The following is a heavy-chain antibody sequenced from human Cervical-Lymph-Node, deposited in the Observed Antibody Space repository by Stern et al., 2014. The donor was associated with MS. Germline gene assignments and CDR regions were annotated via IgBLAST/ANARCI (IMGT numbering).Heavy chain of an antibody. V-gene: IGHV3-49*03. Sequence: EVQLVESGGGLVQPGRSLRLSCTASGFTFGDYALNWFRQAPGTGLEWVGFMRSKAYGGTTEYAASVKGRFTISRDDSKSIAYLQMNSLKTEDTAVYYCTSKGRRYWGQGTLVTVSS. J-gene: IGHJ4*02. CDR3: TSKGRRY. CDR2: MRSKAYGGTT. CDR1: GFTFGDYA.